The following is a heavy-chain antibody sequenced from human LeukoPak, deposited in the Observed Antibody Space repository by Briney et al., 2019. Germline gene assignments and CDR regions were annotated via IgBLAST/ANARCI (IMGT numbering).Heavy chain of an antibody. CDR1: GYTFTSYG. Sequence: GASVKVSYKASGYTFTSYGISWVRQAPGQGLEWMGWISAYNGNTNYAQKLQGRVTMTTDTSTSTAYMELRSLRSDDTAVYYCASAYCSSTSCSHMDVWGKGTTVTVYS. J-gene: IGHJ6*03. CDR3: ASAYCSSTSCSHMDV. CDR2: ISAYNGNT. V-gene: IGHV1-18*01. D-gene: IGHD2-2*01.